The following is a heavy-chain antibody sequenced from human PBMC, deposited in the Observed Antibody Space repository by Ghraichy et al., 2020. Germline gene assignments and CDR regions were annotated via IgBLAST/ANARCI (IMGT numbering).Heavy chain of an antibody. CDR1: GGSISSGGYS. Sequence: SQTLSLTCAVSGGSISSGGYSWSWIRQPPGKGLEWIGYIYHSGSTYYNPSLKSRVTISVDRSKNQFSLKLSSVTAADTAVYYCASMTTVTTRGLYYYYYMDVWGKGTTVTVSS. V-gene: IGHV4-30-2*01. CDR3: ASMTTVTTRGLYYYYYMDV. CDR2: IYHSGST. D-gene: IGHD4-11*01. J-gene: IGHJ6*03.